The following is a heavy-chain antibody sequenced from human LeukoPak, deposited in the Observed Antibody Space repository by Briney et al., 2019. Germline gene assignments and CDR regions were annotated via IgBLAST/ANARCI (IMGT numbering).Heavy chain of an antibody. V-gene: IGHV3-23*01. J-gene: IGHJ3*02. Sequence: PGGSLRLSCAVSGFTFSNYAMSWVRQAPEQGLEWVSAITGSGRNTYYADSVKGRFTISRDNSQNTLYLQMNSLRAEDTAVYYCARDGVTNAAFDIWGQGTMVTVSS. CDR1: GFTFSNYA. CDR3: ARDGVTNAAFDI. CDR2: ITGSGRNT. D-gene: IGHD4-17*01.